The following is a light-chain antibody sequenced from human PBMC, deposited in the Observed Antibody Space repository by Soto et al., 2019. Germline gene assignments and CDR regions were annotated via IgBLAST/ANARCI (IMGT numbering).Light chain of an antibody. J-gene: IGKJ1*01. CDR1: QSISSW. CDR3: QQYNSYPRT. Sequence: DVQMTQSPSTLSASVGDRVTITCRASQSISSWLAWYQQKPGKAPKPLIYDASSLEVRVPSRFSGSGSGTEFTLTISSLQSDDFATYYCQQYNSYPRTFGQGTKVDIK. V-gene: IGKV1-5*01. CDR2: DAS.